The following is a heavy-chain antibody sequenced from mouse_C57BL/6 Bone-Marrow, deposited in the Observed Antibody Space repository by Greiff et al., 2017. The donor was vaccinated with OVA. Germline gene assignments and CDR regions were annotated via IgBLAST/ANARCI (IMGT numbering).Heavy chain of an antibody. CDR3: ARQLSRAY. D-gene: IGHD3-2*02. CDR1: EYEFPSHD. CDR2: INSDGGST. Sequence: EVQLVESGGGLVQPGESLKLSCESNEYEFPSHDMSWVRKTPEKRLELVAAINSDGGSTYYPDTIERRFILSRDLNTKTLYLQTSSLSLEDPALYYCARQLSRAYWGQGTLVTVSA. J-gene: IGHJ3*01. V-gene: IGHV5-2*01.